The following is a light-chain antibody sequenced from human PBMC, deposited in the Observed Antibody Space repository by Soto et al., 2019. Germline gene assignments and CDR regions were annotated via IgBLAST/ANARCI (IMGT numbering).Light chain of an antibody. CDR1: RNSNSW. CDR2: DAP. Sequence: DIQMTQSPSAMSASVGDRVTITGRARRNSNSWLACYQQKPGKAPKVLIYDAPSLESWVPSRFSGSGSGTEFTLTISSLQPDDFATYYCQQYDSYPLTFGGGTKVVIK. J-gene: IGKJ4*01. V-gene: IGKV1-5*01. CDR3: QQYDSYPLT.